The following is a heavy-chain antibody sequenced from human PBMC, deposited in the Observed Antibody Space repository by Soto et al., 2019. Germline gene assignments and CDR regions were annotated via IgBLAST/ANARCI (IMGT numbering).Heavy chain of an antibody. CDR3: ATQEVGGSYVYTFDP. Sequence: SETLSLTCTVSGGSISSSNYYWGWIRQPPGKGLEWIGSIYYSGSTYYNPSLKSRVTISVDTSKNQFSLKLSSVTAADTAVYYCATQEVGGSYVYTFDPWGQGTLVTAPQ. J-gene: IGHJ5*02. CDR2: IYYSGST. V-gene: IGHV4-39*01. D-gene: IGHD1-26*01. CDR1: GGSISSSNYY.